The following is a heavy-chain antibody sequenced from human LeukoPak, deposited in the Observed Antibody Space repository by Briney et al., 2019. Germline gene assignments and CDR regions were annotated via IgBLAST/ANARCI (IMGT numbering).Heavy chain of an antibody. CDR3: ARAAVAGSPTKLDP. D-gene: IGHD6-19*01. Sequence: ASVKVSCKASGYTFTGYYMHWVRQAPGQGLEWMGWINPNSGGTNYAQKFQGRVTMTRDTSISTAYMELSRLRSDDTAVYYCARAAVAGSPTKLDPWGQGTLVTVSS. CDR2: INPNSGGT. V-gene: IGHV1-2*02. J-gene: IGHJ5*02. CDR1: GYTFTGYY.